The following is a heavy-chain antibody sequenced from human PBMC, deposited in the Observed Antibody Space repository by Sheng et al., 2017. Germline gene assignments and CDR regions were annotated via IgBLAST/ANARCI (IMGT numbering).Heavy chain of an antibody. J-gene: IGHJ4*02. Sequence: QVQLQESGPGLVKPSQTLSLTCTVSGGSISSGSYYWSWIQQPAGKGLEWIGRIYTSGSTNYNPSLKSRVTISVDTSKNQFSLKLSSVTAADTAVYYCARAPFGGVIVAIDYWGQGTLVTVSS. D-gene: IGHD3-16*02. V-gene: IGHV4-61*02. CDR3: ARAPFGGVIVAIDY. CDR1: GGSISSGSYY. CDR2: IYTSGST.